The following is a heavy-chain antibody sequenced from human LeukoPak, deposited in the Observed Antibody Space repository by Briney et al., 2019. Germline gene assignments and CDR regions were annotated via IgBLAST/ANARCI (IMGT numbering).Heavy chain of an antibody. D-gene: IGHD4-17*01. V-gene: IGHV3-23*01. CDR2: ISTTT. CDR1: GFTFSSYA. CDR3: AKPIGPRYGDYHNSCFDS. J-gene: IGHJ5*01. Sequence: GGSQRLSCAASGFTFSSYAMSWIRQVPAKGLEWVSAISTTTYYADFVEGRFTISRDNSKNTLYLQMNSLRAEDTAVYYCAKPIGPRYGDYHNSCFDSWGQGTLVTVSS.